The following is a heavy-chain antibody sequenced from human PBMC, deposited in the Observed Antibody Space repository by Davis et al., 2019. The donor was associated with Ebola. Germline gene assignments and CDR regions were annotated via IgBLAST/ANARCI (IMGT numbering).Heavy chain of an antibody. CDR1: GFTFSSYG. CDR2: IWYDGSNK. CDR3: ARGQYCSGGSCYHYYYGMDV. J-gene: IGHJ6*02. V-gene: IGHV3-33*01. D-gene: IGHD2-15*01. Sequence: GESLKISCAASGFTFSSYGMHWVRQAPGKGLEWVAVIWYDGSNKYYADSVKGRFTISRDNSKNTLYLQMNSLRAEDTAVYYCARGQYCSGGSCYHYYYGMDVWGQGTTVTVSS.